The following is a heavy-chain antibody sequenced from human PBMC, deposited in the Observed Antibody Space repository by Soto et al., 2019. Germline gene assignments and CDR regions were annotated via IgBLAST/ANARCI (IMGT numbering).Heavy chain of an antibody. CDR2: LYYSGRT. Sequence: QVQLQESGPGLVKPSQTLSLTCTVSGGSISSGDYYWSWIRQPPGKGLEWIGYLYYSGRTYYNPSLKSRVTISVDTSKNQFSLKLSSVTAADTAVYYCARGSMVRGVTPAEDYWGQGTLVTVSS. V-gene: IGHV4-30-4*01. CDR3: ARGSMVRGVTPAEDY. J-gene: IGHJ4*02. D-gene: IGHD3-10*01. CDR1: GGSISSGDYY.